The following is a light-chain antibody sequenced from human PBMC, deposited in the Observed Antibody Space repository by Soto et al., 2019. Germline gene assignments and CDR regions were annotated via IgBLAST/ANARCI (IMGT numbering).Light chain of an antibody. V-gene: IGKV2D-29*01. CDR3: MQSVQFPRT. CDR2: EVS. Sequence: DFVMTQTPLSLYVTPGQPASISCKSSQSLLGSDGKTYLSWYLQKPRHPPQLLIFEVSNHFSGVSDRFSGSGSGTDFTLKISRVEAEDVGVYYCMQSVQFPRTFGGGTKVDIK. J-gene: IGKJ4*01. CDR1: QSLLGSDGKTY.